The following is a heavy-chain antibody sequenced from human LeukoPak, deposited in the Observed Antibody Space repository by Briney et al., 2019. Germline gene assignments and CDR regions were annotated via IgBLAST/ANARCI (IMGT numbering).Heavy chain of an antibody. Sequence: GRSLRLSCAASGFTFNNYGMHWVRQAPGKGLVWVSRINTDGSSTNYADFVRGRFTVSRDSAKNTLYLQMNSLRVEDTAVYYCARVIGWDEPFDLWGHGTLVTVSS. V-gene: IGHV3-74*01. CDR1: GFTFNNYG. J-gene: IGHJ3*01. CDR2: INTDGSST. D-gene: IGHD1-26*01. CDR3: ARVIGWDEPFDL.